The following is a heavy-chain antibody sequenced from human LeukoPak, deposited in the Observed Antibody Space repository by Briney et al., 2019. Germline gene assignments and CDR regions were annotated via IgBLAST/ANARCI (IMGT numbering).Heavy chain of an antibody. D-gene: IGHD1-26*01. CDR2: ISGSGGST. Sequence: GGSLRLSCAASGFTFSSYAMSWVRQAPGKGLEWVSAISGSGGSTYYADSVKGRFTISRDNSKNTLYLQMNSLRAEDTAVYYCAEDLFSGSYYVGFDYWGQGTVVTVSS. J-gene: IGHJ4*02. CDR1: GFTFSSYA. CDR3: AEDLFSGSYYVGFDY. V-gene: IGHV3-23*01.